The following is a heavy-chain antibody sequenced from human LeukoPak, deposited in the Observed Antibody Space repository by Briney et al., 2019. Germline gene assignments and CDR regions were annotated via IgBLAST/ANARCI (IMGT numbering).Heavy chain of an antibody. J-gene: IGHJ5*02. D-gene: IGHD1-14*01. CDR2: ISDSGDST. V-gene: IGHV3-23*01. Sequence: GGSLRLSCAASGFTFSSYAMNWVRQAPGKGPEWVSGISDSGDSTYYADSVKGRFTISRDNSKNTLYLQMNSLRAEDTAVYYCAKDRGIPIPKIPWGQGTLVTVSS. CDR1: GFTFSSYA. CDR3: AKDRGIPIPKIP.